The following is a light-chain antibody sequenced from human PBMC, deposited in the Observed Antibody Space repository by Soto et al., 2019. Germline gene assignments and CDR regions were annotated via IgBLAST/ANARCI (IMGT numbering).Light chain of an antibody. CDR3: QQSYTSQRT. V-gene: IGKV1-39*01. CDR2: AAT. CDR1: QTFNNY. J-gene: IGKJ2*01. Sequence: DIQMPQSPSSLSASVGDTVSITCRAGQTFNNYLNWYQHKPGKVPKLLIYAATALQSGVPSRFSASASGTDFTLTIINVQPKDCGTYYCQQSYTSQRTFGPGTKVHTK.